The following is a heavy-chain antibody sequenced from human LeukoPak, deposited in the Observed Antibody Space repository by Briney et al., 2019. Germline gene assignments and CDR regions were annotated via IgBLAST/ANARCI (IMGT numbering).Heavy chain of an antibody. J-gene: IGHJ6*02. CDR2: KSYDGSNK. Sequence: PGRSLRLSCAASGFTFSSYGMHWVRQAPGRGLEWVAVKSYDGSNKYYADSVKGRFTISRDNSKNTLYLQMNSLRAEDTAVYYCANEYCSGGSCGYYGMDVWGQGTTVTVSS. CDR1: GFTFSSYG. D-gene: IGHD2-15*01. CDR3: ANEYCSGGSCGYYGMDV. V-gene: IGHV3-30*18.